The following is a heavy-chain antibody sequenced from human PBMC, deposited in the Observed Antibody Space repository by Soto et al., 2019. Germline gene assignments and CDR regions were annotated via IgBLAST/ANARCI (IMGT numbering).Heavy chain of an antibody. CDR2: IDPTDSFT. Sequence: GESLKISCKASGYKFTTFWLNWVRQTPGKGLEWLGRIDPTDSFTNYSPPFEGHVTISVDRSISTAYLQWNSLQASDTAIYYCARPASGGSRDAFDVWGQGATVTVSS. J-gene: IGHJ3*01. CDR1: GYKFTTFW. V-gene: IGHV5-10-1*01. D-gene: IGHD2-15*01. CDR3: ARPASGGSRDAFDV.